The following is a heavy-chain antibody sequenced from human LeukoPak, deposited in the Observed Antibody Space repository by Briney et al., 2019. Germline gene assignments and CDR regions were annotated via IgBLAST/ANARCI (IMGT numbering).Heavy chain of an antibody. V-gene: IGHV4-59*04. Sequence: SSETLSLTCTVSGGSISSYYWSWIRQPPGKGLEWIGYIYHSGSTYYNPSLKSRVTISVDRSMNQFSLKLSSVTAADTAVYYCATDYGEFDYWGQGTLVTVSS. D-gene: IGHD4-17*01. CDR3: ATDYGEFDY. J-gene: IGHJ4*02. CDR2: IYHSGST. CDR1: GGSISSYY.